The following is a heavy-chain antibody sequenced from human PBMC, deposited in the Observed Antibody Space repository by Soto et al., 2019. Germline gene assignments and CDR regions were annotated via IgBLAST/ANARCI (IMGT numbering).Heavy chain of an antibody. CDR1: GFTFSSYG. D-gene: IGHD4-17*01. J-gene: IGHJ3*02. CDR3: ARANTVTTIDAFDI. V-gene: IGHV3-33*01. Sequence: PVGSLRLSCAASGFTFSSYGMHWVRQAPGKGLEWVAVIWYDGSNKYYADSVKGRFTISRDNSKNTLYLQMNSLRAEDTAVYYCARANTVTTIDAFDIWGQGTMVTVSS. CDR2: IWYDGSNK.